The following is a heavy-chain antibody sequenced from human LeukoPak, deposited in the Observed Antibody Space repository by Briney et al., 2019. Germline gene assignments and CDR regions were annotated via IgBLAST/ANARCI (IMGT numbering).Heavy chain of an antibody. CDR3: ARGAGTVTTGAFDY. Sequence: APLSLPCAVFGGSFIGYHWSWIRRPPGKGLEWIGEINHSGSTNYNPSLKSRVTISVDTSKNQFSLKLSSVTAADTAVYYCARGAGTVTTGAFDYWGQGTLVTVSS. V-gene: IGHV4-34*01. J-gene: IGHJ4*02. CDR2: INHSGST. D-gene: IGHD4-17*01. CDR1: GGSFIGYH.